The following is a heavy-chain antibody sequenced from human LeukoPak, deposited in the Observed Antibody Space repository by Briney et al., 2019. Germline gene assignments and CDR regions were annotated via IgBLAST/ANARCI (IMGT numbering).Heavy chain of an antibody. V-gene: IGHV3-30-3*01. CDR3: ARDSHPIVGALFDY. CDR1: GFTFSSYA. CDR2: ISYDGSNK. Sequence: GGSLRLSCAASGFTFSSYAMHWVRQAPGKGLGWVAVISYDGSNKYYADSVKGRFTISRDNSKNTLYLQMNSLRAEDTAVYYCARDSHPIVGALFDYWGQGTLVTVSS. J-gene: IGHJ4*02. D-gene: IGHD1-26*01.